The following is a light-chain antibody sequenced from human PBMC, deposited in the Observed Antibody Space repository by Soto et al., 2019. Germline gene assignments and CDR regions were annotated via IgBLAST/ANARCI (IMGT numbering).Light chain of an antibody. Sequence: SVLTQPASVSGSPGQSITISCTGTSSDVGGYNYVSWYQQHPGKAPKLMIYEVSNRPSGVSNRFSGSKSGNTASLTISGLQAEDEADYYCSSYTSSSTLEVFGTGTQLTVL. CDR2: EVS. CDR3: SSYTSSSTLEV. V-gene: IGLV2-14*01. CDR1: SSDVGGYNY. J-gene: IGLJ1*01.